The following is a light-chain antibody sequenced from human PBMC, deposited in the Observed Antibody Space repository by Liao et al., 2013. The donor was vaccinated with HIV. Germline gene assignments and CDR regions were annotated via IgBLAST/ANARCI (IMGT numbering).Light chain of an antibody. V-gene: IGLV3-21*01. CDR1: NTGSKT. CDR2: YDS. Sequence: SSVLTQPPSVSVAPGKTARITCGGNNTGSKTVHWSQQKPGQAPVVVIYYDSDRPSGIPERFSGSNSGNTATLTISGTQAMDEAEYYCQAWDSSGDVVFGGGTKLTVL. CDR3: QAWDSSGDVV. J-gene: IGLJ2*01.